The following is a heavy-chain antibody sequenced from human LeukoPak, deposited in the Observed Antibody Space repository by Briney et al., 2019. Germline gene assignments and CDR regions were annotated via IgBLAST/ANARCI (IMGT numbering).Heavy chain of an antibody. Sequence: PGGSLRLSCAASGFVLKNYWMSWVRQAPGKGLEWLANINYDGSQKYHVDSVKGRFTISRDNAKNSLYLQMNSLRVEDTAVYYCGKSEVTIPDSHWGQGTPVTVSS. CDR2: INYDGSQK. J-gene: IGHJ4*01. D-gene: IGHD2-21*02. V-gene: IGHV3-7*01. CDR3: GKSEVTIPDSH. CDR1: GFVLKNYW.